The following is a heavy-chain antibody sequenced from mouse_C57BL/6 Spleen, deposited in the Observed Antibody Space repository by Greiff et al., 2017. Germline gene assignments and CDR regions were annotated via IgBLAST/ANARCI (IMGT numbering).Heavy chain of an antibody. J-gene: IGHJ2*01. V-gene: IGHV1-62-2*01. Sequence: QVQLQQSGAELVKPGASVKLSCKASGYTFTEYTIHWVKQRSGQGLEWIGWFYPGSGSIKYNEKFKDKATLTADKSSSTVYMELSRLTSEDSAVYFCARHEASVYGYDKDYFDYWGQGTTLTVSS. CDR3: ARHEASVYGYDKDYFDY. CDR2: FYPGSGSI. CDR1: GYTFTEYT. D-gene: IGHD2-2*01.